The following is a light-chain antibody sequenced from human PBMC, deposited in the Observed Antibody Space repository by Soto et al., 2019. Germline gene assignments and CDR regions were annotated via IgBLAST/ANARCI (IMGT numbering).Light chain of an antibody. V-gene: IGLV1-44*01. CDR2: SNN. J-gene: IGLJ3*02. CDR1: SSNIGSNT. CDR3: AAWDDSLNGQRV. Sequence: QPVLTQPPSASGTPGQRVTISCSGSSSNIGSNTVNWYQQLPGTAPKLLIYSNNQRPSGVPDRFSGSKSGTSASLAISGLQSGDEADYYCAAWDDSLNGQRVFGGGTKVTVL.